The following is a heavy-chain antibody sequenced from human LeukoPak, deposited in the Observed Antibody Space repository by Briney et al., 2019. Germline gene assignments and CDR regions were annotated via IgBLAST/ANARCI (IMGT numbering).Heavy chain of an antibody. Sequence: RASETLSLTCAVYGGSFSGYYWSWIRQPPGKGLEWIGEINHSGSTNYNPSLKSRVTISVDTSKNQFSLKLSSVTAADTAVYYCARGDSGGWYRGWFDPWGQGTLVTVSS. CDR1: GGSFSGYY. V-gene: IGHV4-34*01. CDR3: ARGDSGGWYRGWFDP. J-gene: IGHJ5*02. CDR2: INHSGST. D-gene: IGHD6-19*01.